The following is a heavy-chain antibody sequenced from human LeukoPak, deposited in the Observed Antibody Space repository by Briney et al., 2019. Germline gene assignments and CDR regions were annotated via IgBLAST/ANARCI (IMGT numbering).Heavy chain of an antibody. CDR3: ATKQWLAPPPDS. CDR2: INTDGTVT. V-gene: IGHV3-74*01. J-gene: IGHJ4*02. Sequence: PGGSLRLSCAASGFTSSKYWMLWVRQGLGKGLESVSRINTDGTVTTYADSVKGRFTVSRDNADNTMFLQMNSVRDEDTAVYYCATKQWLAPPPDSWGQGTPVTVSS. D-gene: IGHD6-19*01. CDR1: GFTSSKYW.